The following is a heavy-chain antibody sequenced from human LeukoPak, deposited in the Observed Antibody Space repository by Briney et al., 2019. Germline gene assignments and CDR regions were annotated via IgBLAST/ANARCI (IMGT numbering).Heavy chain of an antibody. Sequence: GGSLRLSCGASGFTFSSYGMSWVRQAPGKGLELVSSISDSGDRTFYADSVKGRFTISRDNSKNTLFLQVNSLRAEDTAVYYCARGLIVGATTGEDYWGQGTLVTVSS. V-gene: IGHV3-23*01. J-gene: IGHJ4*02. CDR1: GFTFSSYG. D-gene: IGHD1-26*01. CDR2: ISDSGDRT. CDR3: ARGLIVGATTGEDY.